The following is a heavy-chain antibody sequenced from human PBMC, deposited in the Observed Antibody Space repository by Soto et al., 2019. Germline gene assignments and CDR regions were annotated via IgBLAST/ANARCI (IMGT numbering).Heavy chain of an antibody. CDR1: GFTFSSYG. CDR3: ARDSRYSSGWYYFDY. CDR2: IWYDGSNK. V-gene: IGHV3-33*01. J-gene: IGHJ4*02. D-gene: IGHD6-19*01. Sequence: GGSLRLSCAASGFTFSSYGMHWVRQAPGKGLEWVAVIWYDGSNKYYADSVKGRFTISRDNSKNTLYLQMNSLRAEDTAVYYCARDSRYSSGWYYFDYWGQGTLVIVSS.